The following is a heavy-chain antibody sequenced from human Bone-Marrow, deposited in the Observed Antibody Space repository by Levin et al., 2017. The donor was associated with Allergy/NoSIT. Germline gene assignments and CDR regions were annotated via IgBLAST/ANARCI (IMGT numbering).Heavy chain of an antibody. V-gene: IGHV3-23*01. Sequence: PGESLKISCAASGFTFSSYAMSWVRQAPGKGLEWVSAISGSGGSTYYADSVKGRFTISRDNSKNTLYLQMNSLRAEDTAVYYCAKVVRYSYSSDDYWGQGTLVTVSS. CDR1: GFTFSSYA. D-gene: IGHD6-25*01. CDR2: ISGSGGST. J-gene: IGHJ4*02. CDR3: AKVVRYSYSSDDY.